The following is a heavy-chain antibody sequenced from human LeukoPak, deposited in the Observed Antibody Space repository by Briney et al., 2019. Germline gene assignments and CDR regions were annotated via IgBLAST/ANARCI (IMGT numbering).Heavy chain of an antibody. J-gene: IGHJ4*02. Sequence: SQTLSLTCAISGDSVSSNSAAWHWIRQSPSRGLEWLGRTYYRSKWYNDYAVSVKSRITNNPDTSKDQFTLQLNSVTPEDSAVYCCERQFGNYMAYWGQGTLVTVSS. CDR3: ERQFGNYMAY. CDR2: TYYRSKWYN. CDR1: GDSVSSNSAA. V-gene: IGHV6-1*01. D-gene: IGHD3-16*01.